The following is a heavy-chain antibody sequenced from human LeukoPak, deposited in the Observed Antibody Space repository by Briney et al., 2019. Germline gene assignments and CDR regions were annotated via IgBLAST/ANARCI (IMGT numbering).Heavy chain of an antibody. V-gene: IGHV3-21*01. Sequence: GASLRLSCAASGFTFSTYNMNWVRQAPGKGLEWVSSISGSSSYIYYADSVKGRFTISRDNAKNSLYLQMISLRAEDTALYYCARDGGYYNDSSGYSFDSWGQGTLVTVS. D-gene: IGHD3-22*01. CDR1: GFTFSTYN. CDR3: ARDGGYYNDSSGYSFDS. CDR2: ISGSSSYI. J-gene: IGHJ4*02.